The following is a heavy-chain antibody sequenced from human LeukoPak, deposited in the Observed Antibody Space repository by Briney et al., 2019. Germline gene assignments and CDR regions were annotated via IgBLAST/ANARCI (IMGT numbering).Heavy chain of an antibody. CDR2: INPNSGGT. CDR3: ARDLEAAAKFPIDY. J-gene: IGHJ4*02. V-gene: IGHV1-2*02. CDR1: GYTFTGYY. D-gene: IGHD6-13*01. Sequence: ASVKVSCKASGYTFTGYYIHWVRQAPGQGLEWMGWINPNSGGTNYAQKFQGRVTMTRDTSISTAYMELSRLRSDDTAVYYCARDLEAAAKFPIDYWGQGTLVTVSS.